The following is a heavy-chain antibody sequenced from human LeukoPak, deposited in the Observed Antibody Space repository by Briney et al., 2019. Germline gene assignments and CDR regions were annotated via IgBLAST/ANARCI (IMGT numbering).Heavy chain of an antibody. CDR3: ARSREDYGGNSDWFDP. J-gene: IGHJ5*02. Sequence: SETLSLTCTVSGGSISSGGYYWSWIRQHPGKGLEWIGYIYYSGSTYYNPSLKSRVTISVDTSKNQFSLKLSSVTAADTAVYYCARSREDYGGNSDWFDPWGQGTLVTVSS. V-gene: IGHV4-31*03. D-gene: IGHD4-23*01. CDR1: GGSISSGGYY. CDR2: IYYSGST.